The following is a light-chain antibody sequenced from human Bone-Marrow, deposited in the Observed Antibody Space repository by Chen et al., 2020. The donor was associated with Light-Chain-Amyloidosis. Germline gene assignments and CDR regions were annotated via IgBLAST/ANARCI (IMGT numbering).Light chain of an antibody. CDR1: SSDVGGYNY. Sequence: QSALTQPASVSGSPGQSITISCTGTSSDVGGYNYVSWYQQHPGKAPKLMIYGVSNRPSGISYRVSGSKSGNTASLTISGLQAEDEADYYCSSYTSTGTRVFGGGTKLTVL. CDR3: SSYTSTGTRV. J-gene: IGLJ2*01. CDR2: GVS. V-gene: IGLV2-14*03.